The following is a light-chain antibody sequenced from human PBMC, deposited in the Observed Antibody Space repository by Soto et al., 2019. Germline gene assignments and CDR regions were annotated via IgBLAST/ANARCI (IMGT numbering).Light chain of an antibody. Sequence: EIVLTQSPGTLSLSPGERASLSCRASQSVSSSYLAWYQQKPGQAPRLLIYAASSRATGIPDRFSGSGSGTDFTLTISRLEPEDFAVYYCQQYGSSPMYTCGQGTKLEIK. CDR1: QSVSSSY. J-gene: IGKJ2*01. CDR2: AAS. V-gene: IGKV3-20*01. CDR3: QQYGSSPMYT.